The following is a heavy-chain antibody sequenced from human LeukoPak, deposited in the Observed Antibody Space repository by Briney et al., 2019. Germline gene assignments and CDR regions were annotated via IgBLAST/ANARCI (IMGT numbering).Heavy chain of an antibody. CDR1: GGSLSGYY. D-gene: IGHD3-22*01. CDR2: ISHVGFT. V-gene: IGHV4-34*01. J-gene: IGHJ4*02. CDR3: ARAYYYDSSGYYFDY. Sequence: SETLSLTCAVSGGSLSGYYWSWIRQPPGKGLEWIGDISHVGFTNYNPSLKSRVTISVDTSTNQFSLKLNSVTAADTAVYYCARAYYYDSSGYYFDYWGQGTLVTVSS.